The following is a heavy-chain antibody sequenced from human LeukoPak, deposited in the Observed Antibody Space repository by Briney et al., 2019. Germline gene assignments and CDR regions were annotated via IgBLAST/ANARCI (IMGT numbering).Heavy chain of an antibody. CDR1: GFTFSSSA. D-gene: IGHD3-22*01. CDR3: ATDFYDST. V-gene: IGHV3-15*01. Sequence: GGSLRLSCAASGFTFSSSAMSWVRQAPGKGLEWVGRIRSNSDGGTIDYAAPVKGRFTLSRDDSKTTLYLQMNSLQTEDTAVYYCATDFYDSTWGQGTLVTVSS. J-gene: IGHJ5*02. CDR2: IRSNSDGGTI.